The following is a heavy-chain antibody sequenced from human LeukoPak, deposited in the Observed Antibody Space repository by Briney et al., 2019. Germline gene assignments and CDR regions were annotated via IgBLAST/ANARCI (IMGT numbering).Heavy chain of an antibody. CDR2: ISWDGGST. D-gene: IGHD6-19*01. Sequence: GGSLRLSCAVPGFTFDDYAMHWIRQAPGKGLEWVSLISWDGGSTYYTDSVKGRFTISRDNSKNSLYLQMNSLRAEDTALYYCARDRDSSGWYEDYWGQGTLVTVSS. CDR3: ARDRDSSGWYEDY. J-gene: IGHJ4*02. CDR1: GFTFDDYA. V-gene: IGHV3-43D*03.